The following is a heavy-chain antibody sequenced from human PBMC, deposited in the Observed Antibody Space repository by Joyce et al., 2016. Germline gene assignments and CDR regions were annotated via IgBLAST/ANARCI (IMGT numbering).Heavy chain of an antibody. CDR2: ISSSSSYI. D-gene: IGHD4-23*01. V-gene: IGHV3-21*01. CDR1: GFTFSSYG. CDR3: ARDSTVANYYYYGMDV. Sequence: EVQLVESGGGLVKPGGSLRLSCAASGFTFSSYGMNWVRQATGKGREWVSSISSSSSYIYYADSVKGRFTISRDNAKNSLYLQMNSLRAEDTAVYYCARDSTVANYYYYGMDVWGQGTTVTVSS. J-gene: IGHJ6*02.